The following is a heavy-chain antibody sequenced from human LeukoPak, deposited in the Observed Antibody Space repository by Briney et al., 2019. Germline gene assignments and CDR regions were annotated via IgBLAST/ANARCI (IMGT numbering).Heavy chain of an antibody. CDR2: IYYGGST. Sequence: PSETLSLTCTVSGGSISSYYWSWIRQPPGKGLEWIGYIYYGGSTNYNPSLKSRVTISVDTSKNQFSLKLSSVTAADTAVYYCARSGDYYDSSGHFDYWGQGTLVTVSS. V-gene: IGHV4-59*01. J-gene: IGHJ4*02. D-gene: IGHD3-22*01. CDR3: ARSGDYYDSSGHFDY. CDR1: GGSISSYY.